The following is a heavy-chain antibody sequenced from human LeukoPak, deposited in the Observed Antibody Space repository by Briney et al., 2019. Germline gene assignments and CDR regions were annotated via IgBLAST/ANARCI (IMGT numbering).Heavy chain of an antibody. D-gene: IGHD3-3*01. CDR3: ARVNDFWRTYDY. V-gene: IGHV4-34*01. J-gene: IGHJ4*02. CDR1: GGSFSGYN. Sequence: TSETLSLTCAVYGGSFSGYNWSWIRQPPGKGLEWIGEINHSGSTNYNPSLKSRVTISVDTSKNQFSLKLSSVTAADTAVYYCARVNDFWRTYDYWGQGTLVTVSS. CDR2: INHSGST.